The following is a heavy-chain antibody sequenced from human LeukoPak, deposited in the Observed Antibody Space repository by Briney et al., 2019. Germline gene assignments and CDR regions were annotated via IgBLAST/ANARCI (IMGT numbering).Heavy chain of an antibody. J-gene: IGHJ5*02. CDR3: ARLNWSYSGSGSYIWFDP. CDR2: ISAYNGNT. D-gene: IGHD3-10*01. Sequence: ASVKVSCKASGYTFTSYGITWVRQAPGQGLEWMGSISAYNGNTNYAQKVQDRVTITTDTSRSTAYMELRSLRSDDTAVYYCARLNWSYSGSGSYIWFDPWGQGTLVTVSS. V-gene: IGHV1-18*01. CDR1: GYTFTSYG.